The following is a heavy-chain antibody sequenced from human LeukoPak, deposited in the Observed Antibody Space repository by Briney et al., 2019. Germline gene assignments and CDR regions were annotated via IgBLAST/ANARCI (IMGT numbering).Heavy chain of an antibody. J-gene: IGHJ6*03. Sequence: SVKVSCKASGGTFSSYAISWVRQAPGQGLEWMGGIIPIFGTANYAQKFQGRVTITADKSTSTAYMELSSLRSEDTAVYYCASYGQRIAAAHYYYYYMDVWGKGTTVTVSS. CDR2: IIPIFGTA. CDR3: ASYGQRIAAAHYYYYYMDV. V-gene: IGHV1-69*06. CDR1: GGTFSSYA. D-gene: IGHD6-13*01.